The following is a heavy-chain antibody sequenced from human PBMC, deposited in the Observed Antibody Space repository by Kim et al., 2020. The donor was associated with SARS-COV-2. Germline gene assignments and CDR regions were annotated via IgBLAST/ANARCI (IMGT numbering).Heavy chain of an antibody. V-gene: IGHV4-59*01. D-gene: IGHD2-8*02. Sequence: SETLSLTCTVSGGSISGYYWTWIRQPPGKGLEWIAYIEYGRSTKKNPSLESRVTISGDASTNQFSLTLSSVTAADTAVYYCARLPGGVLYVYLVSWGQG. CDR1: GGSISGYY. CDR3: ARLPGGVLYVYLVS. J-gene: IGHJ5*02. CDR2: IEYGRST.